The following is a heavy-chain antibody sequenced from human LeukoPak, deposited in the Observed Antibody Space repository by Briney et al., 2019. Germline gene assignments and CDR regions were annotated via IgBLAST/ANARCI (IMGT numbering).Heavy chain of an antibody. CDR3: ARQRRIQLWRGPFDP. Sequence: KTGESLKISCKGSGYSFTSYWIGWVRQMPGKGLEWMGIIYPGDSDTRYSPSFQGQVTISADKSISTAYLQWSSLKASDTAMYYCARQRRIQLWRGPFDPWGQGTLVTVSS. D-gene: IGHD5-18*01. CDR1: GYSFTSYW. J-gene: IGHJ5*02. CDR2: IYPGDSDT. V-gene: IGHV5-51*01.